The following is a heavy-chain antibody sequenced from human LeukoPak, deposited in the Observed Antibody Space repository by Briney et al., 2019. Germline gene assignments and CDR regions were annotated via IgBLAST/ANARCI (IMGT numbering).Heavy chain of an antibody. CDR1: AFTFSSYW. CDR2: IKQDGSEK. CDR3: AREPNGYYWLGAFDI. J-gene: IGHJ3*02. D-gene: IGHD3-22*01. Sequence: GGSLRLSCAASAFTFSSYWMSCVRQAPGKGLEWVANIKQDGSEKYYVDSVKGRFTISRDNAKNSLYLQMNSLRAEDTAVYYCAREPNGYYWLGAFDIWGQGTMVTVSS. V-gene: IGHV3-7*05.